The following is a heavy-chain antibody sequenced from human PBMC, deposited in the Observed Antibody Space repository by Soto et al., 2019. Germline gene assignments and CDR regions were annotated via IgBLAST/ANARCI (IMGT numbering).Heavy chain of an antibody. D-gene: IGHD6-19*01. Sequence: QVQLQQWGAGLLKPSETLSLTCAVYGGSFSGYYWSWIRQPPGKGLEWIGEINHSGSTNYNPSLKSRVTISVDTSKNQFSLKLSSVTAADTAVYYCARVKQWLVPGFDPWGQGTLVTVSS. V-gene: IGHV4-34*01. J-gene: IGHJ5*02. CDR1: GGSFSGYY. CDR2: INHSGST. CDR3: ARVKQWLVPGFDP.